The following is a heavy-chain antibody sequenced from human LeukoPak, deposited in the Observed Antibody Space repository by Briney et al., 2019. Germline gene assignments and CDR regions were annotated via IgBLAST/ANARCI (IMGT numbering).Heavy chain of an antibody. J-gene: IGHJ6*02. CDR2: ISWNSGSI. Sequence: PGRSLRLSCAASGFTFDDYAMHWVRQAPGKGLEWVSGISWNSGSIGYADSVKGRFTISRDNAKNSLYLQMNSLRAEDTALYYCAKDMGYCSSTSCYTSGDYYYYGMDVWGQGTTVTVSS. CDR3: AKDMGYCSSTSCYTSGDYYYYGMDV. V-gene: IGHV3-9*01. D-gene: IGHD2-2*02. CDR1: GFTFDDYA.